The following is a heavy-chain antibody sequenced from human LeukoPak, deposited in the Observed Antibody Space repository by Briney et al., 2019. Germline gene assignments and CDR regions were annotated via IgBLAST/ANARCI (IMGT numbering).Heavy chain of an antibody. CDR3: AKDSGVVPAAISPRFDS. CDR1: GFTFSSYA. V-gene: IGHV3-23*01. Sequence: GGSLRLSCAASGFTFSSYAMSWVRQAPGKGLEWVSAISGSGGSKYYADSVKGRFTISRDNSKNTLYLQMNSLRAEDTAVYYCAKDSGVVPAAISPRFDSWGQGTLGTVSS. J-gene: IGHJ4*02. CDR2: ISGSGGSK. D-gene: IGHD2-2*01.